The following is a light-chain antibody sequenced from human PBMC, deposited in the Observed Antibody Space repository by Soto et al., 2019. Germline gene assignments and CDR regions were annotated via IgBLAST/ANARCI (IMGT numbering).Light chain of an antibody. CDR2: DVS. CDR3: SSYTTSNTRQIV. V-gene: IGLV2-14*01. J-gene: IGLJ1*01. CDR1: SSDVGGYNY. Sequence: QSALTQPSSVSGSPGQSITISCTGTSSDVGGYNYVSWYQQHPGKAPKFMIYDVSNRPSGVSNRFSRSKSGNTASLTISGLQAEDEADYYCSSYTTSNTRQIVFGTGTKVTV.